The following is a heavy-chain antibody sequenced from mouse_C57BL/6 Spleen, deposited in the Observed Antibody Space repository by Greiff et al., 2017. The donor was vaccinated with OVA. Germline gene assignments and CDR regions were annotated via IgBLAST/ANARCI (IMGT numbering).Heavy chain of an antibody. CDR2: IHPNSGST. CDR3: GGNGYGMNYDAMDY. D-gene: IGHD2-2*01. Sequence: QVQLQQSGAELVKPGASVKLSCKASGYTFTSYWMHWVKQRPGQGLEWIGMIHPNSGSTNYNEKFKSKATLTVDKSSSTAYMQLSSLTSEDSAVYYCGGNGYGMNYDAMDYWGQGTSVTVSS. V-gene: IGHV1-64*01. CDR1: GYTFTSYW. J-gene: IGHJ4*01.